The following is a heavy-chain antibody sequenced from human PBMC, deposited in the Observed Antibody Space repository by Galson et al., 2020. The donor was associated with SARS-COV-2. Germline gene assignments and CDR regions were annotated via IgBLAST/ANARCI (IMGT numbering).Heavy chain of an antibody. V-gene: IGHV3-30-3*01. J-gene: IGHJ6*02. CDR2: YDGSNK. D-gene: IGHD2-2*01. Sequence: YDGSNKYYADSVKGRFTISRDNSKNTLYLQMNSLRAEDTAVYYCAADIVVVPAAGRFYYYGMDVWGQGTTVTVSS. CDR3: AADIVVVPAAGRFYYYGMDV.